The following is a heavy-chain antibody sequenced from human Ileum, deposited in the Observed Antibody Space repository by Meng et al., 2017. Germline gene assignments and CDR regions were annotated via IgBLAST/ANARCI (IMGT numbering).Heavy chain of an antibody. J-gene: IGHJ4*02. D-gene: IGHD1-26*01. CDR3: ARDHMGSLDY. V-gene: IGHV4-61*08. CDR1: GGSVSRAGYQ. CDR2: AST. Sequence: QVQRQESGPGLGRPSGTLSLICTVSGGSVSRAGYQWGWIRQPPGKGLEWIGYASTNYNPSLKSRVTISLDTSRNQFSLSLSSVTAADTAVYYCARDHMGSLDYWGQGILVTVSS.